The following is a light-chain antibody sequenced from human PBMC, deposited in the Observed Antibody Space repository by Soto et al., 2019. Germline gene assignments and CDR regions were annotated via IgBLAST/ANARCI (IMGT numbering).Light chain of an antibody. Sequence: TLSPANRSLSPGETATLSCITIQSLSTYLAWYQNKPGQAPTLLIVHASNTATGIPARFSGSGSGTAFTLTISSLEPEDFAVYYCHKRSNRPPFAEGPKV. CDR3: HKRSNRPP. CDR2: HAS. V-gene: IGKV3-11*01. J-gene: IGKJ4*01. CDR1: QSLSTY.